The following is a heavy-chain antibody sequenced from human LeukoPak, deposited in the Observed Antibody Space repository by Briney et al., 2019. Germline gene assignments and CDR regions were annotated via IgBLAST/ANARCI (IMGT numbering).Heavy chain of an antibody. CDR3: NRVVAAAMHLDWFDP. D-gene: IGHD2-2*01. Sequence: SETLSLTCTVSGVSISSGDYYWGWIRQPPGKGLEWIGYIYYSGSTYYNPSLKSRITISVDTSKNQFSLKLSSVTAADTAVYYCNRVVAAAMHLDWFDPWGQGTLVTVSS. CDR1: GVSISSGDYY. J-gene: IGHJ5*02. CDR2: IYYSGST. V-gene: IGHV4-30-4*01.